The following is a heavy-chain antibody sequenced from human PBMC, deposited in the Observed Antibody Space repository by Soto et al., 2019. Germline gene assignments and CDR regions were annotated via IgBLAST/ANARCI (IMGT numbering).Heavy chain of an antibody. CDR3: ARDIQLGGAGGDGAFDI. CDR1: GYTFTGYY. D-gene: IGHD6-19*01. CDR2: INPNSGGT. V-gene: IGHV1-2*04. J-gene: IGHJ3*02. Sequence: QVQLVQSGAEVKKPGASVKVSCKASGYTFTGYYMHWVRQAPGQGLEWMGWINPNSGGTNYAQKFQGWVTRTRDTAISTAYMELSRLSSDDTAMYYCARDIQLGGAGGDGAFDIWGQGTMVTVSS.